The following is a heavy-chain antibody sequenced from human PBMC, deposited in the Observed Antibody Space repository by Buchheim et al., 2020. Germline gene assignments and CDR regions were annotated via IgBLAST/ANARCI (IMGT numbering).Heavy chain of an antibody. CDR3: AKEVFIVLMVYAINWFDP. CDR2: ISGSGGST. D-gene: IGHD2-8*01. J-gene: IGHJ5*02. CDR1: GFTFSSYA. Sequence: EVQLLESGGGLVQPGGSLRLSCAASGFTFSSYAMSWVRQAPGKGLEWVSAISGSGGSTYYADSVKGRFTISRDNSKKTLYLQMNSLRAEDTAVYYCAKEVFIVLMVYAINWFDPWGQGTL. V-gene: IGHV3-23*01.